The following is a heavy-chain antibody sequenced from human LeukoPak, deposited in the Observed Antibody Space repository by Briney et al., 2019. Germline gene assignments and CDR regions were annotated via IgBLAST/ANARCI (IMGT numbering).Heavy chain of an antibody. J-gene: IGHJ4*02. V-gene: IGHV3-21*01. Sequence: PGGSLRHSCAASGFTFGSYSMNWVRQAPGKGLEWVSSISHGSSYIYYADSVKGRFTISRDNAENSLYLQMNSLRAEDTAVYYCARGPKYIASTGPHYFDYWGQGTLVTVSS. CDR3: ARGPKYIASTGPHYFDY. D-gene: IGHD1-1*01. CDR2: ISHGSSYI. CDR1: GFTFGSYS.